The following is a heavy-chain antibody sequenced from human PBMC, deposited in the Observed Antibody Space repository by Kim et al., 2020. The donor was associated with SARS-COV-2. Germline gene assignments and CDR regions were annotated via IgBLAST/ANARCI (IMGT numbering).Heavy chain of an antibody. V-gene: IGHV3-30-3*01. CDR2: ISYDGSNK. Sequence: GGSLRLSCAASGFTFSSYAMHWVRQAPVKGLEWVAVISYDGSNKYYADSVKGRFTISRDNSKNTLYLQMNSLSAEDTAVYYCARDFFSEGPGFDYWGQGTLVTVSS. CDR1: GFTFSSYA. CDR3: ARDFFSEGPGFDY. J-gene: IGHJ4*02.